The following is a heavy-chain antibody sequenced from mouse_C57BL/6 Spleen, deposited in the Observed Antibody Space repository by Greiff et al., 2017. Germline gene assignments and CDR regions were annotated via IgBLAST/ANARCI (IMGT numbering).Heavy chain of an antibody. CDR3: ARFTTVVANAMDY. D-gene: IGHD1-1*01. CDR2: IYPGSGGT. J-gene: IGHJ4*01. CDR1: GYTFTSYW. V-gene: IGHV1-55*01. Sequence: QVQLQQPGAELVKPGASVKMSCKASGYTFTSYWITWVKQRPGQGLEWIGDIYPGSGGTNYNEKFKSKATLTVDTASSTAYMQLSSLTSEDSAVYYCARFTTVVANAMDYWGQGTSVTVSS.